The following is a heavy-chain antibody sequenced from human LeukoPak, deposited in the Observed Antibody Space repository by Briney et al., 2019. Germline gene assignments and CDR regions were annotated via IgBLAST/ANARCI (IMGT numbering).Heavy chain of an antibody. D-gene: IGHD3-16*02. J-gene: IGHJ4*02. CDR1: NYSISTDYY. CDR3: ARYDVWGSYRAFDY. V-gene: IGHV4-38-2*02. Sequence: MPSETLSLTCTVSNYSISTDYYWGWIRQPPGKGLEWIGTMYHSGSTYYNPSLKSRVTISVDTSKNQFSLKLSSVTAADTAVYYCARYDVWGSYRAFDYWGQGTLVTVSS. CDR2: MYHSGST.